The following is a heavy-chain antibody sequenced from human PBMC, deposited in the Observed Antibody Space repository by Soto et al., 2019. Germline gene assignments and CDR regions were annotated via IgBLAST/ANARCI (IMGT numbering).Heavy chain of an antibody. V-gene: IGHV2-5*02. J-gene: IGHJ5*02. D-gene: IGHD3-22*01. CDR1: GFSLRSTGVG. Sequence: QITLKESGPALVKPTQTLTLTCTFSGFSLRSTGVGVGWIRQPPGKALEWLALIYWDDDKRYSPSLQSRLTITKDTSKNQVVLTMINMDPVDTATYYCVHRTLYDSSGLGWFDPWGQGTLVTVSS. CDR3: VHRTLYDSSGLGWFDP. CDR2: IYWDDDK.